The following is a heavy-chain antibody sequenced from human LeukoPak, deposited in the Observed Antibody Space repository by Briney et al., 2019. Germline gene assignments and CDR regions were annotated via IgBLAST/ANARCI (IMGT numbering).Heavy chain of an antibody. D-gene: IGHD3-22*01. J-gene: IGHJ4*02. CDR3: ARGLTYYYDSSGYYWAY. CDR1: GFTFSSYE. CDR2: ISGSGGST. V-gene: IGHV3-23*01. Sequence: GGSLRLSCAASGFTFSSYEMNWVRQAPGKGLEWVSSISGSGGSTYYAGSVKGRFTMSRDNSKNTLHLQMNSLRPEDTAVYYCARGLTYYYDSSGYYWAYWGQGTLVTVSS.